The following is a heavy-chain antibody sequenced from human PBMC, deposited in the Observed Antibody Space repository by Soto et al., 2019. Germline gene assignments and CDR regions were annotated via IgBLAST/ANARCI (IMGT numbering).Heavy chain of an antibody. CDR3: VKNSGWFNS. J-gene: IGHJ5*01. Sequence: PGGSLRLSCAVSGLMFSTTDMSWVRQAPGKGLEWVTTIEGSGTITYYADSVRGRFTISRDNSKNTVYLQMDSLTADDTAVYYCVKNSGWFNSWGQGTPVTVSS. V-gene: IGHV3-23*01. CDR1: GLMFSTTD. CDR2: IEGSGTIT. D-gene: IGHD3-10*01.